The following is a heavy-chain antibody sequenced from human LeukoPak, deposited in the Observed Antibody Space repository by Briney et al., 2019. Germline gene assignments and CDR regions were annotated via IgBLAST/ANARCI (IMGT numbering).Heavy chain of an antibody. J-gene: IGHJ4*02. Sequence: GTSLSLSCTASGFTFSTFGYYWVRQAPRKGLEWVAIIHHDGTKENFAESVKGRFTISRDTSRNTLYLHMSNLRAEDTAMYYCARDFTYGSLDYRGQGTPVTVSS. CDR2: IHHDGTKE. D-gene: IGHD1-14*01. CDR3: ARDFTYGSLDY. V-gene: IGHV3-33*07. CDR1: GFTFSTFG.